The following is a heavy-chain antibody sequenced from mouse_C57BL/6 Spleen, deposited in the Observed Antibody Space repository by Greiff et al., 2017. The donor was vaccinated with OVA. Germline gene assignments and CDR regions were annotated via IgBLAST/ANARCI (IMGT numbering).Heavy chain of an antibody. CDR2: ISSGSSTI. J-gene: IGHJ2*01. CDR3: AREATTGFDY. Sequence: VHLVESGGGLVKPGGSLKLSCAASGFTFSDYGMHWVRQAPEKGLEWVAYISSGSSTIYYADTVKGRLTISRDNAKNTLFLQMTSLRSEDTAMYYCAREATTGFDYWGQGTTLTVSS. V-gene: IGHV5-17*01. D-gene: IGHD1-1*01. CDR1: GFTFSDYG.